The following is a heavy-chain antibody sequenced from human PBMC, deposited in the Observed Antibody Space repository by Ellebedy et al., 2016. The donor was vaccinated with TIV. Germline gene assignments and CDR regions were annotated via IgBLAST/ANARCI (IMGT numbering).Heavy chain of an antibody. J-gene: IGHJ4*02. CDR3: ASPPSGSYTH. Sequence: GESLKISCAASGFTFSSYGMHWVRQAPGKGLEWVAVISYDGSNKYYADSVKGRFTISRDNSKNTLYLQMNSLRAEDTAVYYCASPPSGSYTHWGQGTLVTVSS. CDR2: ISYDGSNK. CDR1: GFTFSSYG. D-gene: IGHD1-26*01. V-gene: IGHV3-30*03.